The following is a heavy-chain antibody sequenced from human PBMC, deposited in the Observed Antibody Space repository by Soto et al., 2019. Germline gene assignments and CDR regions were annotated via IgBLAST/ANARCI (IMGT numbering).Heavy chain of an antibody. Sequence: TSETLSLTCTVSGGSISSYYWSWIRQPPGKGLEWIGYIYYSGSTNYNPSLKSRVTISVDTSKNQFSLKLSSVTAADTAVYYCARYGSGILAYYYYGMDVWGQGTTVTVSS. CDR1: GGSISSYY. V-gene: IGHV4-59*01. D-gene: IGHD3-10*01. J-gene: IGHJ6*02. CDR3: ARYGSGILAYYYYGMDV. CDR2: IYYSGST.